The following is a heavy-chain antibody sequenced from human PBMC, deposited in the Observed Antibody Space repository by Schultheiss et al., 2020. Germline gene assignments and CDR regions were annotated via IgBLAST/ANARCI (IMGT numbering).Heavy chain of an antibody. CDR3: AAEPTGYSSSWYYIDS. V-gene: IGHV3-30-3*01. D-gene: IGHD6-13*01. CDR2: ISYDGSNK. Sequence: LSLTCTVSGGSISSSSYYWSWIRQHPGKGLEWVAVISYDGSNKYYADSVKGRFTISRDNSKNTLYLQMNSLRAEDTAVYYCAAEPTGYSSSWYYIDSWGQGTRVTVSS. CDR1: GGSISSSSYY. J-gene: IGHJ4*02.